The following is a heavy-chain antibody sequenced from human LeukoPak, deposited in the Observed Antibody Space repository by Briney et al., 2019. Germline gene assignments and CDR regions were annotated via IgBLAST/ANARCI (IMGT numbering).Heavy chain of an antibody. CDR3: ARYGSPIADNWFDP. V-gene: IGHV3-33*01. CDR2: IWYDGSNK. D-gene: IGHD6-13*01. Sequence: GRSLRLSCAASGFTFSSYGMHWVRQAPGKGLEWVAVIWYDGSNKYYADSVKGRFTISRDNSKNTLYLQMNSLRAEDTAVYYCARYGSPIADNWFDPWGQGTLVTVSS. J-gene: IGHJ5*02. CDR1: GFTFSSYG.